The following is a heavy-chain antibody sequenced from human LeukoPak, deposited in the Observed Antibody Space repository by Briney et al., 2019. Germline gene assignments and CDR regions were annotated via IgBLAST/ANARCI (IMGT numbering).Heavy chain of an antibody. J-gene: IGHJ6*03. V-gene: IGHV1-18*01. D-gene: IGHD3-10*01. CDR3: ARDPLWFGESLGLYYYYYMDV. CDR1: VYSFTSYG. CDR2: ISAYNGNT. Sequence: ASAKVSSKASVYSFTSYGISWGRPAPGQGLWWMGWISAYNGNTNYAQKLQGRVTMTTDTSTSTAYMERRSLRSDDTAVYYCARDPLWFGESLGLYYYYYMDVWGKGTTVTVSS.